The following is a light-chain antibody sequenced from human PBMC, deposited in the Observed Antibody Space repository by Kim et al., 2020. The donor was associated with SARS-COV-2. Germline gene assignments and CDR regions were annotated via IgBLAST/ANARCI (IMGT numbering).Light chain of an antibody. J-gene: IGKJ4*01. CDR1: QAISNA. CDR2: DAS. Sequence: AIQLTQSPSSLSASTGDRVTLTCRTSQAISNALAWYQHKPGKPPKLLIYDASSLEGGVPSRFSGSGSGTDFTLTISSLQPEDFATYFCQQFKNFPFTFGGGTKVDIK. V-gene: IGKV1D-13*01. CDR3: QQFKNFPFT.